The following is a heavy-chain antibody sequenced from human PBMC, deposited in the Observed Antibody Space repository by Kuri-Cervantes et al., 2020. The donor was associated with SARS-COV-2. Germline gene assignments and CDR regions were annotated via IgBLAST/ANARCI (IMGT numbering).Heavy chain of an antibody. CDR1: GYTFTSYG. CDR2: ISAYNGNT. D-gene: IGHD3-3*01. V-gene: IGHV1-18*01. CDR3: AGEGGGTIQYYYYGMDV. Sequence: ASVKVSCKASGYTFTSYGISWVRQAPGQGLEWMGWISAYNGNTNYAQKLQGRVTMTTDTSTSTAYMELRSLRSDDTAVYYCAGEGGGTIQYYYYGMDVWGQGTTVTVSS. J-gene: IGHJ6*02.